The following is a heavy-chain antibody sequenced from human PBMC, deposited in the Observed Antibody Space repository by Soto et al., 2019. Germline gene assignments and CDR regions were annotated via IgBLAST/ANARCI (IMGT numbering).Heavy chain of an antibody. Sequence: ASVKVSCKTSGYTFTNYIMHWVRQAPGQRLEWMGWINAGNGNTKYSQKFQGRVTISRDTSASTAYMELSSLRSEDTAVYYCARGSSSKDGSGSSKNNWFDPWGQGTLVTVSS. J-gene: IGHJ5*02. CDR3: ARGSSSKDGSGSSKNNWFDP. CDR1: GYTFTNYI. CDR2: INAGNGNT. D-gene: IGHD3-10*01. V-gene: IGHV1-3*01.